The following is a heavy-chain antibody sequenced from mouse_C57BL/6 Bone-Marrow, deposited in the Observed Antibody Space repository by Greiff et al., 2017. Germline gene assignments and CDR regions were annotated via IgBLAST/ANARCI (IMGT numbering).Heavy chain of an antibody. V-gene: IGHV1-82*01. CDR2: IYPGDGDT. J-gene: IGHJ2*01. Sequence: QVTLKVSGPELVKPGASVKISCKASGYAFSSSWMNWVKQRPGKGLEWIGRIYPGDGDTNYNGKFTGKATLTADKSSSTAYMQLSSLTSEDSAVYFCARSPLEDYWGQGTTLTVSS. CDR1: GYAFSSSW. CDR3: ARSPLEDY. D-gene: IGHD1-2*01.